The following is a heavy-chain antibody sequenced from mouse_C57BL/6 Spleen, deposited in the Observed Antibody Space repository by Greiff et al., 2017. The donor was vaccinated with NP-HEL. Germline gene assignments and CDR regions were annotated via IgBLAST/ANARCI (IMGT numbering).Heavy chain of an antibody. V-gene: IGHV5-16*01. CDR2: INYDGSST. D-gene: IGHD1-1*01. CDR3: AREYYGSSYDYAMDY. Sequence: DVHLVESEGGLVQPGSSMKLSCTASGFTFSDYYMAWVRQVPEKGLEWVANINYDGSSTYYLDSLKSRFIISRDNAKNILYLQMSSLKSEDTATYYCAREYYGSSYDYAMDYWGQGTSVTVSS. CDR1: GFTFSDYY. J-gene: IGHJ4*01.